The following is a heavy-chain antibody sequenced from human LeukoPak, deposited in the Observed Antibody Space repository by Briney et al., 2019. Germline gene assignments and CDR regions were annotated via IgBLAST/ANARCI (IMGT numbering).Heavy chain of an antibody. J-gene: IGHJ4*02. CDR2: IYYSGST. CDR3: ARGEHYYDSSGYYY. V-gene: IGHV4-31*03. Sequence: ETSQTLSLTCTVSGGSISSGGYYWSWIRQHPGKGLEWIGYIYYSGSTCYNPSLKSRVTISVDTSKNQFSLKLSSVTAADTAVYYCARGEHYYDSSGYYYWGQGTLVTVSS. CDR1: GGSISSGGYY. D-gene: IGHD3-22*01.